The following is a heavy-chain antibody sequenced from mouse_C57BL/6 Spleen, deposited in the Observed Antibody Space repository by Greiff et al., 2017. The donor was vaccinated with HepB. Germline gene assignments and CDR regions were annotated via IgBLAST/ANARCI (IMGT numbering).Heavy chain of an antibody. Sequence: EVKLEESGGGLVKPGGSLKLSCAASGFTFSSYTMSWVRQTPEKRLEWVATISGGGGNTYYPDSVKGRFTISRDNAKNTLYLQMSSLRSEDTALYYCARNDGYYGGDYWGQGTTLTVSS. D-gene: IGHD2-3*01. CDR2: ISGGGGNT. CDR1: GFTFSSYT. CDR3: ARNDGYYGGDY. V-gene: IGHV5-9*01. J-gene: IGHJ2*01.